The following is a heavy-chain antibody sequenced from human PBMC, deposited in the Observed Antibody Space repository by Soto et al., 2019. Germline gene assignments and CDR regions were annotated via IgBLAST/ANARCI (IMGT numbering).Heavy chain of an antibody. J-gene: IGHJ6*01. V-gene: IGHV4-39*01. CDR3: ARQCYDILTGYPKEYFGMDV. D-gene: IGHD3-9*01. CDR2: IYYSGST. CDR1: GGSISSSSYY. Sequence: SETLSLTCTVSGGSISSSSYYWGWIRQPPGKGLEWIGSIYYSGSTYYNPSLKSRVTISVDTSKNQFSLKLSSVTAADTAVYYCARQCYDILTGYPKEYFGMDVCGQGTAVT.